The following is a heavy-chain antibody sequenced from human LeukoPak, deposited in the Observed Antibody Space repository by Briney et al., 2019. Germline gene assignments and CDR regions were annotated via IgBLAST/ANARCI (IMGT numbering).Heavy chain of an antibody. D-gene: IGHD3-22*01. J-gene: IGHJ4*02. V-gene: IGHV3-49*04. CDR3: TRAGYYDSSGYHDY. CDR2: IRSKAYGGTT. CDR1: GFSFGDYC. Sequence: GGSLRLSCTASGFSFGDYCLSWVRQAPGRGLEWVGFIRSKAYGGTTEYAASVKGRFTISRDDSKSIAYLQMNSLKTEDTAVYYCTRAGYYDSSGYHDYWGQGTLVTVSS.